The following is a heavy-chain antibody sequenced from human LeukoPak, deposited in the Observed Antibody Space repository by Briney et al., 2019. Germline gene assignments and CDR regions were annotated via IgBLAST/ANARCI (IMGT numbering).Heavy chain of an antibody. V-gene: IGHV4-39*07. D-gene: IGHD3-22*01. CDR1: GGSISSSNYY. Sequence: SEALSLTCTVSGGSISSSNYYWGWIRQPPGKGLEWIGSIYYSGSTYYNPSLKSRVTISVDTSKNQFSLKLRSVTAADTAVYYCARDSSYYDSSGYYPYYYYMDVWGKGTTVTISS. J-gene: IGHJ6*03. CDR3: ARDSSYYDSSGYYPYYYYMDV. CDR2: IYYSGST.